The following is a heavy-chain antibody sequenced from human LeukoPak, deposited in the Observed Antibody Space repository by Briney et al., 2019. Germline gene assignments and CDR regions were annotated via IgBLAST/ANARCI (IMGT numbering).Heavy chain of an antibody. CDR3: VKDRLPGGLAVAGTDDGMDV. D-gene: IGHD6-19*01. CDR2: XXXXXGDT. Sequence: GGSLRLYCAASGFTLDNSAMHWVRQVPGKSXXXXXXXXXXXGDTFYTDSVKGRFXXSRDNRKNSLYLQMNSLRTEDTAFYYCVKDRLPGGLAVAGTDDGMDVWGQGTTVIVSS. V-gene: IGHV3-43*02. J-gene: IGHJ6*02. CDR1: GFTLDNSA.